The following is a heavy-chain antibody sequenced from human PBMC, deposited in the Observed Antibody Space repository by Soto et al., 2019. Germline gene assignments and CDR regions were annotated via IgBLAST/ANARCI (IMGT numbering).Heavy chain of an antibody. D-gene: IGHD2-15*01. Sequence: SETLSLTCTVSGGSISSGGYYWSWIRQHPGKGLEWIGYIYYSGSTYYNPSLKSRVTISVDTSKNQFSLKLSSVTAADTAVYYCARSIVVVVAATAGFDYWGQGTLVTVSS. J-gene: IGHJ4*02. CDR1: GGSISSGGYY. CDR2: IYYSGST. CDR3: ARSIVVVVAATAGFDY. V-gene: IGHV4-31*03.